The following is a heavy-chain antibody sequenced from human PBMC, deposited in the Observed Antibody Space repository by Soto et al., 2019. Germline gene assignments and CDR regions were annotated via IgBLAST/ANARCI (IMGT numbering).Heavy chain of an antibody. J-gene: IGHJ6*02. CDR2: ISYDGSNK. CDR1: GFTFGSYA. Sequence: GGSLRLSCAASGFTFGSYAMHWVRQAPGKGLEWVAVISYDGSNKYYADSVKGRFTISRDNSKNTLYLQMNSLRAEDTAVYYYARAEGYYYYGMDVWGQGTTVTVSS. CDR3: ARAEGYYYYGMDV. V-gene: IGHV3-30-3*01.